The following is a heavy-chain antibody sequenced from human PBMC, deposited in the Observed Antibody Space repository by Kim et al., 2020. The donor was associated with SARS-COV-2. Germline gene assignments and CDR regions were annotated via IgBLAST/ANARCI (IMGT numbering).Heavy chain of an antibody. D-gene: IGHD6-13*01. V-gene: IGHV3-64D*09. CDR3: VKRYSSSRNGGYFDY. Sequence: DSVKGRFTISRDNSKNTLYLQMSSLRAEDTAVYYCVKRYSSSRNGGYFDYWGQGTLVTVSS. J-gene: IGHJ4*02.